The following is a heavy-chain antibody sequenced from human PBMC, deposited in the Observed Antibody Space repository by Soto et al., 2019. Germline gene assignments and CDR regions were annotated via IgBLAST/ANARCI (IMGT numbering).Heavy chain of an antibody. D-gene: IGHD3-10*01. V-gene: IGHV3-11*06. Sequence: QVQLVESGGGLVKPGGSLRLSCAASGFSFSDSYMSWVRQAPGKGLEWVAYISGSSGYTGYADSVKGRFTISRDNAKHSLYLQMNRLRGEGTAVYYCARDRGGYGPPDVWGQGTTVTVSS. CDR1: GFSFSDSY. J-gene: IGHJ6*02. CDR3: ARDRGGYGPPDV. CDR2: ISGSSGYT.